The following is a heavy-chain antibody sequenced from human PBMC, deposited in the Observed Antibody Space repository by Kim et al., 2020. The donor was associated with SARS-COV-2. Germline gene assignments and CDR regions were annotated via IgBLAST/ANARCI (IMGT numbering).Heavy chain of an antibody. D-gene: IGHD6-19*01. V-gene: IGHV5-51*01. Sequence: GESLKISCKGSGYTFTTYWIGWVRQMPGKGLEWMGIIYHGDSDTRYSPSFQGQVTISADKSISTAYLQWSSLKASDTAIYYCARRFTTGWYYLDYWGQGTLVTVSS. J-gene: IGHJ4*02. CDR3: ARRFTTGWYYLDY. CDR2: IYHGDSDT. CDR1: GYTFTTYW.